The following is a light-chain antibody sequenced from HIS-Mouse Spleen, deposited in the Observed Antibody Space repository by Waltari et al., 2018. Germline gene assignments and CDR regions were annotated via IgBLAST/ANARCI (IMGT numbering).Light chain of an antibody. Sequence: SYELTQPPSVSVSPVQTASITCSGDKLGDKYPCWSQQKPGQSPVLVIYQDSKRPSGIPERFSGSNSGNTATLTISGTQAMDEADYYCQAWDSSTVVFGGGTKLTVL. CDR3: QAWDSSTVV. V-gene: IGLV3-1*01. CDR1: KLGDKY. CDR2: QDS. J-gene: IGLJ2*01.